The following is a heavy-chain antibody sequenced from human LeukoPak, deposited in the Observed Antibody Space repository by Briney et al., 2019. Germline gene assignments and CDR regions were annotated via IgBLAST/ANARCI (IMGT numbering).Heavy chain of an antibody. CDR2: ISGSGGST. Sequence: GGSLRLSCAASGFAFSSYAMSWVRQAPGKGLEWVSSISGSGGSTYSADSVKGRFTISRDNSKNTLYLQMNSLRAGDTAVYYCAKSIAAARLSVDYWGQGTLVTVSS. V-gene: IGHV3-23*01. D-gene: IGHD6-13*01. CDR1: GFAFSSYA. CDR3: AKSIAAARLSVDY. J-gene: IGHJ4*02.